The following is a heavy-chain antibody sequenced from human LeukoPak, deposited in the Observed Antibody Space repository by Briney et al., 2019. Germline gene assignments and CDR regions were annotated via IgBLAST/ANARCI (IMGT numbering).Heavy chain of an antibody. Sequence: GGSLRLSCAASGFTVSINYMSWVRQAPGKGLEWVSVIYSGGNTYYADSVKGRFTISRDNSKNTVYLQMNSLRAEDTAVYYCARIDCSGGSCRPYAYYDMDVWGQGTTVTVSS. CDR3: ARIDCSGGSCRPYAYYDMDV. J-gene: IGHJ6*02. CDR1: GFTVSINY. D-gene: IGHD2-15*01. V-gene: IGHV3-53*01. CDR2: IYSGGNT.